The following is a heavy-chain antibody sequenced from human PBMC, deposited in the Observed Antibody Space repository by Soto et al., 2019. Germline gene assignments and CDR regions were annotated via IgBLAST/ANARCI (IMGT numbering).Heavy chain of an antibody. Sequence: SVKVSCKASGGTFSSYAISWVRQAPGQGLEWMGGIIAIFGTANYAQKLQGRVTITADESTSTAYMELSSLRSEDTAVYYCAREPTVTKGVNGMDVLGQGTTVTVSS. V-gene: IGHV1-69*13. D-gene: IGHD4-17*01. CDR1: GGTFSSYA. CDR2: IIAIFGTA. CDR3: AREPTVTKGVNGMDV. J-gene: IGHJ6*02.